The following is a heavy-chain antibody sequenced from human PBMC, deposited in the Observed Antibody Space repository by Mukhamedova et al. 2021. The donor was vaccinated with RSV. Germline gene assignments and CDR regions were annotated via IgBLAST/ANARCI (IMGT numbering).Heavy chain of an antibody. CDR2: INAGNGNT. V-gene: IGHV1-3*01. CDR3: ARAPYSGSYYLSDWYFDL. J-gene: IGHJ2*01. D-gene: IGHD1-26*01. Sequence: INAGNGNTKYSQKFQGRVTITRDTSASTAYMELSSLRSEDTAVYYCARAPYSGSYYLSDWYFDLWGRGTLVTVSS.